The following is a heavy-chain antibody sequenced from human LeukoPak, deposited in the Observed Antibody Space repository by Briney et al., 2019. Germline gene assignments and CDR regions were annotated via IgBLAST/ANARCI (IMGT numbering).Heavy chain of an antibody. V-gene: IGHV4-34*01. CDR2: INDSGTT. J-gene: IGHJ4*02. Sequence: SETLSLTCAVYGGSFSGYYWSWIRQSPGRGLEWIGEINDSGTTNYKTSLKSRVSISLDMSKNQFSLELDSVTAADTAVYYCARHAGIAGHFDYWGQGTLVTVSS. CDR3: ARHAGIAGHFDY. CDR1: GGSFSGYY. D-gene: IGHD6-13*01.